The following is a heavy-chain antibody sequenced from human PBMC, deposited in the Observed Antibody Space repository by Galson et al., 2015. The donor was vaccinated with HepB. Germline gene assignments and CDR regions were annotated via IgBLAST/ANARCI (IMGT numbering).Heavy chain of an antibody. J-gene: IGHJ4*02. V-gene: IGHV4-31*03. CDR1: GGSLGSGGYY. D-gene: IGHD3-10*01. Sequence: TLSLTCTVSGGSLGSGGYYWSWIRQHPGKGLEWVGYTPYSGGTHYNPSLRGRLTISEGMSKNQFSLKLSSVTAADTAIYYCARGSEDNYGSFDYWGQGTLVTVSS. CDR3: ARGSEDNYGSFDY. CDR2: TPYSGGT.